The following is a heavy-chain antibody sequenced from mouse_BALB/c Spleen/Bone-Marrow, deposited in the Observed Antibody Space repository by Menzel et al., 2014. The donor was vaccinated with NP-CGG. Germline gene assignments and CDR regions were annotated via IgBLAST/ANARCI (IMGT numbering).Heavy chain of an antibody. V-gene: IGHV1-7*01. CDR1: GYNFISYW. Sequence: QVQLQQPGAELAKPGASVKMSCEASGYNFISYWMHWVKQRPGQGLEWIGYINPSTGYTEYNQKFKDKATLTADKSSSKAYMQLSSLTSEDSAVYYCARNYDYDGGYYAMDYWGQGTSVTVSS. J-gene: IGHJ4*01. CDR3: ARNYDYDGGYYAMDY. CDR2: INPSTGYT. D-gene: IGHD2-4*01.